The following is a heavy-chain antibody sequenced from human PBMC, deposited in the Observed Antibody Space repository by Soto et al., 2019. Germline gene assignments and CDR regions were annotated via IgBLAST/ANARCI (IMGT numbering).Heavy chain of an antibody. CDR1: GGSISSYH. CDR3: ARLAATVAFDF. V-gene: IGHV4-59*08. J-gene: IGHJ3*01. D-gene: IGHD6-25*01. CDR2: IYSGST. Sequence: SETLSLTCTVPGGSISSYHWSWIRQPPGKGLEWIAYIYSGSTTYNPSLMSRVTISGDASKSQLSLKLSSVTAADTAVYYCARLAATVAFDFWGQGTMVTVSS.